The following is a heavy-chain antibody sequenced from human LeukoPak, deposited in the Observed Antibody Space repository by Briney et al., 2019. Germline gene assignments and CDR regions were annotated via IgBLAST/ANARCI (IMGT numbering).Heavy chain of an antibody. D-gene: IGHD3-10*01. J-gene: IGHJ4*02. CDR3: ARDYGRPHYFDY. CDR2: ITTATSSYI. Sequence: GGSLXXXXXAXXFTFSSXDXNWVRQAPGKGLEXVXSITTATSSYIYYADSGKGRFTISRDDAKKSLYLQMDSLRAEDTAVYYCARDYGRPHYFDYWGQGTLVPVSS. CDR1: XFTFSSXD. V-gene: IGHV3-21*01.